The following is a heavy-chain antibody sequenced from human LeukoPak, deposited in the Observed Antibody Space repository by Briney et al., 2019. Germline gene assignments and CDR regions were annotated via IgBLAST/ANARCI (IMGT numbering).Heavy chain of an antibody. CDR1: GGSISSYY. Sequence: SETLSLTCTVSGGSISSYYWSWIRQPPGKGLEWIGYIYYSGSTNYNPSLKSRVTISVDTSKNQFSLKLSSVTAADTAVYYCARDTWALVGWNLGPRAFDIWGQGTMVTVSS. CDR3: ARDTWALVGWNLGPRAFDI. J-gene: IGHJ3*02. V-gene: IGHV4-59*01. D-gene: IGHD1-1*01. CDR2: IYYSGST.